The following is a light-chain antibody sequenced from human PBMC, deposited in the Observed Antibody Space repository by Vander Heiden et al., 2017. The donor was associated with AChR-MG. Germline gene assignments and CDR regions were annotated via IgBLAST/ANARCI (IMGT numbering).Light chain of an antibody. Sequence: QSALTQPASVSGSPGPSITISCTGTSSEVGGYNYVSWYQQHPGKAPKLMMYDVSDRPSGVSTRFSGSKSGNTASLTISGLQAEDEAEYYCSSHTSSTTTMFGGGTKLTVL. J-gene: IGLJ3*02. CDR3: SSHTSSTTTM. V-gene: IGLV2-14*03. CDR2: DVS. CDR1: SSEVGGYNY.